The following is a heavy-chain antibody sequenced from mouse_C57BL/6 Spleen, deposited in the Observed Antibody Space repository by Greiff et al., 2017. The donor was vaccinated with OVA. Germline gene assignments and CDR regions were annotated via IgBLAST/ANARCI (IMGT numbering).Heavy chain of an antibody. V-gene: IGHV1-82*01. Sequence: VQRVESGPELVKPGASVKISCKASGYAFSSSWMNWVKQRPGRGLEWIGRIYPGDGDTNYNGKFKGKATLTADKSSSTAYMQLSSLTSEDSAVYFCARDPRSSYFDYWGQGTTLTVSS. J-gene: IGHJ2*01. CDR3: ARDPRSSYFDY. D-gene: IGHD1-1*01. CDR1: GYAFSSSW. CDR2: IYPGDGDT.